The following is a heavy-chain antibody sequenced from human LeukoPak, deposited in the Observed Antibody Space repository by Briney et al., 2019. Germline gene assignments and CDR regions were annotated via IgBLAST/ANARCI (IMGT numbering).Heavy chain of an antibody. CDR3: ARADRLHGGPYLIGP. CDR1: GYSYTYYY. Sequence: ASVKVSCKTSGYSYTYYYMHCVRQAPGQGLEWMGWINPNSGGTSSAQKFQGRVTMTRDTSISTVYMEVSWLTSDDTAIYYCARADRLHGGPYLIGPWGQGTLVTVSS. J-gene: IGHJ5*02. D-gene: IGHD2-21*01. V-gene: IGHV1-2*02. CDR2: INPNSGGT.